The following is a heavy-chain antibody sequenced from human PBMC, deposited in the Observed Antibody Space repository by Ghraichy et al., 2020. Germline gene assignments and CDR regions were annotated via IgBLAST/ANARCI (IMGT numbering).Heavy chain of an antibody. CDR2: ISTSSSTI. Sequence: GGSLRLSCAASGFIFSSYSMSWVRQAPGKGLEWVSYISTSSSTIYYADSVKGRFTISRDNAKKSLYLQMNSLRDEDTAVYYCARDLLRFLEEPLGWGLDHWGQGTLVTVSS. CDR3: ARDLLRFLEEPLGWGLDH. J-gene: IGHJ4*02. CDR1: GFIFSSYS. V-gene: IGHV3-48*02. D-gene: IGHD3-3*01.